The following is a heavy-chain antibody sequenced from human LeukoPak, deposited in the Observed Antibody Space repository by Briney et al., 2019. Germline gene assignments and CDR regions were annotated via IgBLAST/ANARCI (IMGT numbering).Heavy chain of an antibody. Sequence: GASVKLSCKASGGTFSSYAISWVRQAPGQGLEWMGGIIPIFGTANYAQKFQGRVTITADKSTSTAYMELSSLRSEDTAVYYCARAGGNYEYYYDYMDVWGKGTTVTVSS. J-gene: IGHJ6*03. D-gene: IGHD1-7*01. V-gene: IGHV1-69*06. CDR1: GGTFSSYA. CDR2: IIPIFGTA. CDR3: ARAGGNYEYYYDYMDV.